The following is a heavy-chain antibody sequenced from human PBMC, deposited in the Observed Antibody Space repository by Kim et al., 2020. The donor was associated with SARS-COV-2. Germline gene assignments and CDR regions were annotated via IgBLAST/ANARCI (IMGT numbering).Heavy chain of an antibody. D-gene: IGHD6-13*01. CDR1: GGSISSSSYY. V-gene: IGHV4-39*01. J-gene: IGHJ4*02. Sequence: SETLSLTCTVSGGSISSSSYYWGWIRQPPGKGLEWIGSIYYSGSTYYNPSLKSRVTISVDTSKNQFSLKLSSVTAADTAVYYRARTYSSSWLDYWGQGTLVTVSS. CDR2: IYYSGST. CDR3: ARTYSSSWLDY.